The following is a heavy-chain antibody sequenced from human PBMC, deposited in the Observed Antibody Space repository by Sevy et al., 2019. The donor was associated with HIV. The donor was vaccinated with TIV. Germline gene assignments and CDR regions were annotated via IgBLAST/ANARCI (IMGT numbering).Heavy chain of an antibody. Sequence: GGSLRLSCTVSGFTVSNNYMSWVRQAPGKGLEWVSVIYSGGNKYYEDSVKGRFTISRDNSKNTLYLQMNSLTAEDTAIYYCARAYTVTSMDVWGKGTTVTVSS. CDR2: IYSGGNK. CDR3: ARAYTVTSMDV. J-gene: IGHJ6*04. CDR1: GFTVSNNY. V-gene: IGHV3-53*01. D-gene: IGHD4-17*01.